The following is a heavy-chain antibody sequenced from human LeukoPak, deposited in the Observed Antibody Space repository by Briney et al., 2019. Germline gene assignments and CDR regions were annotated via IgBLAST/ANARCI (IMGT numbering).Heavy chain of an antibody. CDR3: ATKGSYGNYTIDYYYYYYMDV. Sequence: SVKVSCKASGGTFSSYAISWVRQAPGQGLEWMGGIIPIFGTANYAQKFQGRVTITADESTSTAYMELSSLRSEDTAVYYCATKGSYGNYTIDYYYYYYMDVWGKGTTVTVSS. D-gene: IGHD4-11*01. CDR2: IIPIFGTA. J-gene: IGHJ6*03. V-gene: IGHV1-69*13. CDR1: GGTFSSYA.